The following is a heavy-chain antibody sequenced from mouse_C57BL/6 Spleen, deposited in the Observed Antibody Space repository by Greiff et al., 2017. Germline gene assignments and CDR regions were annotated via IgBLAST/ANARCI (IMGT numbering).Heavy chain of an antibody. CDR3: PTVYCYGSSYFY. CDR2: IDPENGDT. V-gene: IGHV14-4*01. D-gene: IGHD1-1*01. Sequence: EVQLQQSGAELVRPGASVKLSCTASGFNIKDDYMHWVKQRPEQGLEWIGWIDPENGDTEYASKFQGKATITADTSSNTAYLQLSSLTSEDTAVYYCPTVYCYGSSYFYWGQGTTLTVSS. CDR1: GFNIKDDY. J-gene: IGHJ2*01.